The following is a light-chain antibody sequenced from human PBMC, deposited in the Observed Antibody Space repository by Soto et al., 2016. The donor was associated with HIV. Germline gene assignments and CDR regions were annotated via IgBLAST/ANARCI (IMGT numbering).Light chain of an antibody. CDR1: QGISSY. V-gene: IGKV1-9*01. J-gene: IGKJ1*01. CDR3: QQLNSYHTWT. CDR2: PAS. Sequence: DIQLTQSPSFLSASVGDRVTITCRASQGISSYLAWFQQKPGKAPNLLIYPASTLQSGVPSRFSGSGSGTEFTLTIGSLQPEDFATYYCQQLNSYHTWTFGQGTKVEIK.